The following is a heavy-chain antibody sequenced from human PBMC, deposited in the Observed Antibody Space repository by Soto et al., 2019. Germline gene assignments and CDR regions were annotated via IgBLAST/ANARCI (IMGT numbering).Heavy chain of an antibody. D-gene: IGHD6-19*01. CDR1: GFTFSTYA. CDR3: AKERSSGRSPDY. J-gene: IGHJ4*02. Sequence: EVQLLESGGGLVQPGGSLRLSCAASGFTFSTYAMNWVRRAPGKGLEWVSGISGSGDSTCYADSVKGRFTVSRDNSKNTLYLQMNSMRAEDTSVFYCAKERSSGRSPDYWGQGTLVTVSS. V-gene: IGHV3-23*01. CDR2: ISGSGDST.